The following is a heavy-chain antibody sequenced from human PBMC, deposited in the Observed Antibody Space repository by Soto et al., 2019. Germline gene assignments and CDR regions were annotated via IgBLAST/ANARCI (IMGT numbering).Heavy chain of an antibody. CDR3: VLYGTKTLRKWIVP. J-gene: IGHJ5*02. CDR1: GASISGFY. CDR2: IYATGTT. Sequence: SETLSLTCTVYGASISGFYWSWIRKSAGKGLEWIGRIYATGTTDYNPSLKSRVMMSVDTSKKQFSLKLRSVTAADTAVYYCVLYGTKTLRKWIVPRGQG. D-gene: IGHD1-1*01. V-gene: IGHV4-4*07.